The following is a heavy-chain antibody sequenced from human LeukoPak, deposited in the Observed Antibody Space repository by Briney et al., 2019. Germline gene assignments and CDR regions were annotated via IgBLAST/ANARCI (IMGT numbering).Heavy chain of an antibody. V-gene: IGHV5-51*01. CDR3: ARLLRYCSSTSCYTLNY. D-gene: IGHD2-2*02. CDR1: GYSFTSYW. J-gene: IGHJ4*02. CDR2: IYHGDSDT. Sequence: GESLKISCKGSGYSFTSYWIGWVRQMPGKGLEWMGIIYHGDSDTRYSPSFQGQVTISADKSISTAYLQWSSLKASDTAMYYCARLLRYCSSTSCYTLNYWGQGTLVTVSS.